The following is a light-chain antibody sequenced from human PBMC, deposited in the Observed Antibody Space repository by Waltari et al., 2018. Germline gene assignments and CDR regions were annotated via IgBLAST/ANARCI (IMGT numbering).Light chain of an antibody. CDR2: CAS. CDR1: QSISSN. J-gene: IGKJ1*01. V-gene: IGKV3-15*01. Sequence: EIVMPQSPAPLSVFPGESATLSCRASQSISSNLAWYQQKPGQAPRLLIYCASTRATGIPARFSGSGSGTEFTLTISSLQAEDVAVYFCQQYDNWLGTFGQGTKVEIK. CDR3: QQYDNWLGT.